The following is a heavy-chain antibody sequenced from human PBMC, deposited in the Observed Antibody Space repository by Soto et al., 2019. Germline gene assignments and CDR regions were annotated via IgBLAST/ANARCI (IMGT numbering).Heavy chain of an antibody. CDR1: GFSLSTSGVG. V-gene: IGHV2-5*02. CDR3: AHRPSHVDTAMVRGWFDP. J-gene: IGHJ5*02. Sequence: QITLKESGPTLVKPTQTLTLTCTFSGFSLSTSGVGVGWIRQPPGKALEWLALIYWDDDKRYSPSLKSRLTITTALSKNQVVLTMTNMDPVDTATYSCAHRPSHVDTAMVRGWFDPWGQGTLVTVSS. CDR2: IYWDDDK. D-gene: IGHD5-18*01.